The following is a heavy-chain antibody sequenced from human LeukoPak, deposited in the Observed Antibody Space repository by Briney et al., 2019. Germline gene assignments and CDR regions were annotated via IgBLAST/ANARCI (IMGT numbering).Heavy chain of an antibody. Sequence: GGSLRLSCAASGFAVSNNYMSWVRQAPGKGLEWVSIIYGGGSTYYADSVNGRFTISRHNSKNTLFLQTNSLRTEDTAVYYCARAYDSSGYWPEYFHHWGQGTLVTVSS. CDR3: ARAYDSSGYWPEYFHH. V-gene: IGHV3-53*04. CDR2: IYGGGST. CDR1: GFAVSNNY. D-gene: IGHD3-22*01. J-gene: IGHJ1*01.